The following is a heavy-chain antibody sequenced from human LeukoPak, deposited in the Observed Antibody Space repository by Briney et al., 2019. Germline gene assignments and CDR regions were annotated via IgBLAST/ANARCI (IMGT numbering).Heavy chain of an antibody. CDR1: GGSISSSNW. Sequence: SETLSLTCAVSGGSISSSNWWSWVRQPPGKGLEWIGEIYHSGSTNYNPSLKSRVTISVDKSKNQFSLKLSSVTAADTAVYYCASLGGNFDWFDYWGQGTLVTVSS. J-gene: IGHJ4*02. D-gene: IGHD3-9*01. CDR3: ASLGGNFDWFDY. V-gene: IGHV4-4*02. CDR2: IYHSGST.